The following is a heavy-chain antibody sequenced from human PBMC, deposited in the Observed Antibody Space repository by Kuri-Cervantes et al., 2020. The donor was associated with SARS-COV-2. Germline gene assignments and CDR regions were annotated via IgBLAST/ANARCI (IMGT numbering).Heavy chain of an antibody. V-gene: IGHV3-23*01. D-gene: IGHD3-3*01. Sequence: GESLKISCVASGSTFSSHAMSWVRQAQGKGLEWVSAISGSGGSTYYADSVKGRFTLSRDNSKNTLYLQMNSLRAEDTAVYYCAKVYYDFWSGYYNYYYYMDVWGKGTTVTVSS. CDR2: ISGSGGST. CDR1: GSTFSSHA. CDR3: AKVYYDFWSGYYNYYYYMDV. J-gene: IGHJ6*03.